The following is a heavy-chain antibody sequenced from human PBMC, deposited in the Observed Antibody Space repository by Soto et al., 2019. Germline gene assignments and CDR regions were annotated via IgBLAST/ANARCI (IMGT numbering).Heavy chain of an antibody. V-gene: IGHV3-33*01. CDR1: GFTFSSYG. J-gene: IGHJ4*02. Sequence: GGSLRLSCAASGFTFSSYGMHWVRQAPGKGLEWVAVIWYDGSNKYYADSVKGRFTISRDNSKNTLYLQMNSLRAEDTAVYYCARESGSYHHVDYWGQGTLVTVSS. D-gene: IGHD1-26*01. CDR3: ARESGSYHHVDY. CDR2: IWYDGSNK.